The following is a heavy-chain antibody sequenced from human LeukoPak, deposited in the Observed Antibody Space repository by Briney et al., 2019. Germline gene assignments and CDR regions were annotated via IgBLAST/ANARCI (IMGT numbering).Heavy chain of an antibody. J-gene: IGHJ3*02. Sequence: ASLKVSCKISGYTFTALSTHWVRQAPGKGLEWGGGFDRERGKTVYAQKFQGRATLTEDASADTVYMELTGLTSDDTAVYFCAIGWPQWDILQSIAFDIWGQGTMVIVS. CDR1: GYTFTALS. V-gene: IGHV1-24*01. CDR2: FDRERGKT. CDR3: AIGWPQWDILQSIAFDI. D-gene: IGHD1-26*01.